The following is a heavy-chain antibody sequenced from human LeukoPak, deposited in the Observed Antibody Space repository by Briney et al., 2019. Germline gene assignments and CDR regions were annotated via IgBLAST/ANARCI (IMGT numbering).Heavy chain of an antibody. V-gene: IGHV1-46*01. CDR1: GYTFSSYY. CDR2: INPSGGST. D-gene: IGHD3-22*01. J-gene: IGHJ4*02. CDR3: ARGASSGYYSWITPFDY. Sequence: GASVKVSCKASGYTFSSYYMHWVRQAPGQGLEWMGMINPSGGSTNYAQKFQGRVTMTRDTSTSTVYMELSSLRSEDTAVYYCARGASSGYYSWITPFDYWGQGTLVTVSS.